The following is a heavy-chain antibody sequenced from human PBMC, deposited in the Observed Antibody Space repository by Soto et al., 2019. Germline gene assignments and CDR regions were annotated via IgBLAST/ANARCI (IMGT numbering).Heavy chain of an antibody. J-gene: IGHJ3*01. V-gene: IGHV1-18*04. CDR3: ARDGDIFGLDAFDF. D-gene: IGHD3-9*01. CDR2: ISGYNGHT. CDR1: GYTFTNYG. Sequence: QVQLVQSGAEVKKPGASVKVSCQASGYTFTNYGVNWVRQAPGQGLELMGWISGYNGHTYCAQKFQGRVTMTTDTSTNTAYMELRSPRSDDTALYYCARDGDIFGLDAFDFWGQGTMVTVSS.